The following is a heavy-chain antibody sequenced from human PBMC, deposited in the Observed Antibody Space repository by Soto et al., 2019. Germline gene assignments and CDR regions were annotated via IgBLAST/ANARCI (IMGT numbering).Heavy chain of an antibody. Sequence: GGSLRLSCAASGFTVSSNYMSWVRQAPGKGLEWVSVIYSGGSTYYQDSVKGRFTISRHNSKNTLYLQMNSLRAEDTAVYYCARADSSSGDDAFDIWGQGTMVTVSS. J-gene: IGHJ3*02. CDR2: IYSGGST. D-gene: IGHD6-6*01. CDR1: GFTVSSNY. V-gene: IGHV3-53*04. CDR3: ARADSSSGDDAFDI.